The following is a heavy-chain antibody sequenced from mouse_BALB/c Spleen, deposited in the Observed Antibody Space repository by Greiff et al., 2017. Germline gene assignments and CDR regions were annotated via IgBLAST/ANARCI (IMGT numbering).Heavy chain of an antibody. CDR2: IYWDDDK. Sequence: QVTLKVSGPGILQPSQTLSLTCSFSGFSLSTSGMGVSWIRQPSGKGLEWLAHIYWDDDKRYNPSLKSRLTISKDTSSNQVFLKITSVDTADTATYYCARRGLNYFDYWGQSTTLTVSS. V-gene: IGHV8-12*01. J-gene: IGHJ2*01. CDR3: ARRGLNYFDY. CDR1: GFSLSTSGMG.